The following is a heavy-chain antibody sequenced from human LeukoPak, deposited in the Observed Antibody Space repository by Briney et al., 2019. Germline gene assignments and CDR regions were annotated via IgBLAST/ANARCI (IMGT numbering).Heavy chain of an antibody. CDR1: AASISNYY. V-gene: IGHV4-4*09. Sequence: PSETLSLTCAVSAASISNYYWSWIRQAPGKGLEWIGYISTSGSTNYNPSLKSRVSISLDTSKNRFSLDLNFVTAADTAVYYCASPRSGYRYTFDYWGQGALVTVSS. J-gene: IGHJ4*02. CDR3: ASPRSGYRYTFDY. CDR2: ISTSGST. D-gene: IGHD3-22*01.